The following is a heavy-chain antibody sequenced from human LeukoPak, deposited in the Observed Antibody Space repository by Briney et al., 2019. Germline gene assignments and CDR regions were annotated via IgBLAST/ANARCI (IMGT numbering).Heavy chain of an antibody. J-gene: IGHJ6*03. CDR2: ISYDGSNK. Sequence: GRSLRLSCAASGFTFSSYAMHWARQAPGKGLEWVAVISYDGSNKYYADSVKGRFTISRDNSKNTLYLQMNSLRAEDTAVYYCARDRAYYDILTGYYPHYYYYYYMDVWGKGTTVTVSS. D-gene: IGHD3-9*01. V-gene: IGHV3-30*04. CDR1: GFTFSSYA. CDR3: ARDRAYYDILTGYYPHYYYYYYMDV.